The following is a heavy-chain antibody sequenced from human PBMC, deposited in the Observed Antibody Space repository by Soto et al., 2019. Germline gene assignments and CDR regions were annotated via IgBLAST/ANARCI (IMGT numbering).Heavy chain of an antibody. Sequence: QVQLVESGGGVVQPGRSMRLSCAASGFTFSSYAMHWVRQAPGKGLEWVAVISYDGSNKYYADSVKGRFTISRDNSKNTLYLQMNSLRAEDTAVYYCARDVRRDGYNNPIWGQGTMVTVSS. J-gene: IGHJ3*02. CDR3: ARDVRRDGYNNPI. CDR1: GFTFSSYA. D-gene: IGHD4-4*01. CDR2: ISYDGSNK. V-gene: IGHV3-30-3*01.